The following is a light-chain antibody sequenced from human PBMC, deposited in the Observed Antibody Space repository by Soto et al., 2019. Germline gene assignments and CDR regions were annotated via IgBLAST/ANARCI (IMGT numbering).Light chain of an antibody. CDR1: QSVSSN. V-gene: IGKV3-15*01. J-gene: IGKJ1*01. CDR2: GAS. Sequence: IVMTQSPATLPVSPGERATLSCRASQSVSSNLGWYQQKPGQAPRLLIHGASTRAAGIPARFSGSGSGTEFTLTISSLQSEDFAVYYCQQYHNWRTFGQGTKVEIK. CDR3: QQYHNWRT.